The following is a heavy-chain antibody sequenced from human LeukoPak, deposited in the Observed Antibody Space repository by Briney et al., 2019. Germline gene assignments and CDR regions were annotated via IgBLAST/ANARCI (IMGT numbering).Heavy chain of an antibody. CDR2: IWYDGSNK. D-gene: IGHD7-27*01. Sequence: PGGSLRLSCAASGFTFSSYAMHWVRQAPGKGLEWVAVIWYDGSNKYYADSVKGRFTISRDNSKNTLYLQMNSLRAGDTAVNYCARDSLGFDYWGQGTLVTVSS. CDR1: GFTFSSYA. J-gene: IGHJ4*02. CDR3: ARDSLGFDY. V-gene: IGHV3-33*08.